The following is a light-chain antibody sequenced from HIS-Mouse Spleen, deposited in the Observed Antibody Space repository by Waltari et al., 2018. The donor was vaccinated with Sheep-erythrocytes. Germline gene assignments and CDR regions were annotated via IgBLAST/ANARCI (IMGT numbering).Light chain of an antibody. J-gene: IGLJ1*01. CDR2: DVS. CDR3: CSYAGSYNHV. CDR1: SIDVGGYNY. Sequence: QSALTQPRPVSGSPGQSVTISCTGTSIDVGGYNYFPWYQQHPGKAPKLMIYDVSKRPSGVPDRFSGSKSGNTASLTISGLQAEDEADYYCCSYAGSYNHVFATGTKVTVL. V-gene: IGLV2-11*01.